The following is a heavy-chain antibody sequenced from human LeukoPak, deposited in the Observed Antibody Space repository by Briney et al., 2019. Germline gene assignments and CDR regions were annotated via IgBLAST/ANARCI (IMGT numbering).Heavy chain of an antibody. D-gene: IGHD3-10*01. CDR3: ARRLPDSGSYSPDY. CDR2: IKFDRSQE. V-gene: IGHV3-30*02. J-gene: IGHJ4*02. CDR1: GFTFSSFD. Sequence: GGSLRLSCAPSGFTFSSFDMHWVRQPPDKGLEWVAFIKFDRSQEYYADSVRGRFTVSRYNSRNMLYLQLDSLRDDDTAVYFCARRLPDSGSYSPDYWGQGTLVTVSS.